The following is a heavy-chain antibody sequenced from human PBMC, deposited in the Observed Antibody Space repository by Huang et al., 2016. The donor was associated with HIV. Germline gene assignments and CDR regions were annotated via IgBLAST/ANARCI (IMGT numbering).Heavy chain of an antibody. V-gene: IGHV3-7*01. CDR2: IKQDGSEK. D-gene: IGHD1-7*01. CDR3: ATKTAGMDI. CDR1: TFTFGAYW. Sequence: VESGGRSVQPGGSIKLSCVGSTFTFGAYWMSWVRQPPGKGLEWVANIKQDGSEKYYVDSVKGRFNISRDNARKVLFLEMDDLRVEDTAIYFCATKTAGMDIWSQGTTVTVSS. J-gene: IGHJ6*02.